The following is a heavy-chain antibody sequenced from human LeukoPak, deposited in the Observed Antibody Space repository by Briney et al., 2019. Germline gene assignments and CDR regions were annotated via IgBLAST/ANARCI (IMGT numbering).Heavy chain of an antibody. Sequence: GGSLRLSCAASGFTFSSYAMHWVRQAPGKGLEWVSSISTSSIYIYYADSVRGRFTISRDNAENSLYLQMNSLRDEDTAVYYCARDPYSGGYGAYYYYYMDVWRKGTTVTVSS. CDR1: GFTFSSYA. CDR2: ISTSSIYI. J-gene: IGHJ6*03. D-gene: IGHD6-19*01. V-gene: IGHV3-21*01. CDR3: ARDPYSGGYGAYYYYYMDV.